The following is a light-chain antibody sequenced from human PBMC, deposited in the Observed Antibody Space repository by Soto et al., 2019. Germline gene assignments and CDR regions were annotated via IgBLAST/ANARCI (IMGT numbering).Light chain of an antibody. J-gene: IGKJ5*01. Sequence: DIQMTQSPSRLSAPARDGVALAFPSSQSINTWLAWYQQKPGKAPKLLIYDASALESGVPSRFSDSGSGTEFTLTISSLQSEDFAVYYCQQYNNWPPVTFGQGTQLEIK. CDR3: QQYNNWPPVT. CDR2: DAS. V-gene: IGKV1-5*03. CDR1: QSINTW.